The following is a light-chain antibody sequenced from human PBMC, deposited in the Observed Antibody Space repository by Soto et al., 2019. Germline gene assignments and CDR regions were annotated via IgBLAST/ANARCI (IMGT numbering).Light chain of an antibody. Sequence: QSVLTQPASVSGSPGQSITISCTGTSSDVGGYNYVSWYQQHPGKAPKVMIYDVSNRPSGVSNRFSGTKSGNTASLTISGVQAECEADYNGSAYTSSGTPGVFGTGTKVTVL. CDR3: SAYTSSGTPGV. CDR1: SSDVGGYNY. V-gene: IGLV2-14*01. CDR2: DVS. J-gene: IGLJ1*01.